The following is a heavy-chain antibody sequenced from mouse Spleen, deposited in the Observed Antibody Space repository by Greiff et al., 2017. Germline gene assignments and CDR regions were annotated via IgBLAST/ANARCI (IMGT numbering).Heavy chain of an antibody. CDR2: INPGSGGT. Sequence: QVQLQQSGAELVRPGTSVKVSCKASGYAFTNYLIEWVKQRPGQGLEWIGVINPGSGGTNYNEKFKGKATLTADKSSSTAYMQLSSLTSDDSAVYFCARESYYGNPYYAMDYWGQGTSVTVSS. CDR1: GYAFTNYL. V-gene: IGHV1-54*01. D-gene: IGHD2-1*01. CDR3: ARESYYGNPYYAMDY. J-gene: IGHJ4*01.